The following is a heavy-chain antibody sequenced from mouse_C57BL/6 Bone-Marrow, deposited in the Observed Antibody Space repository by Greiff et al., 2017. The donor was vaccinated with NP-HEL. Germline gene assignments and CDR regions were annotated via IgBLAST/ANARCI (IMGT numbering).Heavy chain of an antibody. CDR3: ARDRVPYYYAMDY. D-gene: IGHD5-1*01. Sequence: EVQVVESGGGLVKPGGSLKLSCAASGFTFSSYAMSWVRQTPEKRLEWVATISDGGSYTYYPDNVKGRFTISRDNAKNNLYLQMSHLKSEDTAMYYCARDRVPYYYAMDYWGQGTSVTVSS. J-gene: IGHJ4*01. V-gene: IGHV5-4*01. CDR1: GFTFSSYA. CDR2: ISDGGSYT.